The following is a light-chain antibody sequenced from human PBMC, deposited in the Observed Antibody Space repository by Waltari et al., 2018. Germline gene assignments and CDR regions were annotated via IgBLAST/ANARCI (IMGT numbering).Light chain of an antibody. V-gene: IGKV2-30*02. CDR2: KVS. CDR3: MQGTYWPYT. Sequence: QSLCHSDGNTYVIGFHQRPGQSPRRLIYKVSNRESGVPDRFSGSGSDTDFTLKISRVEADDVGVYYCMQGTYWPYTFGQGTRLDIK. CDR1: QSLCHSDGNTY. J-gene: IGKJ2*01.